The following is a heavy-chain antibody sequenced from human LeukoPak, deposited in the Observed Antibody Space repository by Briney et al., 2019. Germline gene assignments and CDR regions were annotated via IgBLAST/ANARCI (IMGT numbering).Heavy chain of an antibody. J-gene: IGHJ4*02. Sequence: SETLSLTCTVSGGSISSYYWSWIRQPPGKGLEWIGYIYYSGSTNYNPSLKSRVTISVDTSKNQFSLKLSSVTAADTAVYYCARGRRAAAGSVDYWGQGTLVTVSS. CDR3: ARGRRAAAGSVDY. CDR1: GGSISSYY. CDR2: IYYSGST. V-gene: IGHV4-59*08. D-gene: IGHD6-13*01.